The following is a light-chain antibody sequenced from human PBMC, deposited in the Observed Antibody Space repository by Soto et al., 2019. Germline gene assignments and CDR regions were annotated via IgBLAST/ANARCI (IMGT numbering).Light chain of an antibody. J-gene: IGLJ3*02. CDR3: AAWDDRLNGWV. CDR1: SSDIGGYKY. V-gene: IGLV2-14*01. Sequence: QSALTQAASVSGSPGQSITISCTGTSSDIGGYKYVSWYQQHPGKAPKLIINEVSNRPSGVSNRFSGSKSGNTASLTISGLQAEDEADYYCAAWDDRLNGWVFGGGTQLTVL. CDR2: EVS.